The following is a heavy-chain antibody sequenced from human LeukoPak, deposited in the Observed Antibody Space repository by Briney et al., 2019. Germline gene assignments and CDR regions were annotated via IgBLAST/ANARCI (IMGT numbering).Heavy chain of an antibody. D-gene: IGHD2-2*02. J-gene: IGHJ3*02. CDR3: ATYTTSRVFYM. CDR2: ISNSGHLM. CDR1: GFSFSSSA. V-gene: IGHV3-48*03. Sequence: GGSLRLSFAASGFSFSSSAMNWVRQAPGKGLEWISYISNSGHLMYYADSVKGRFTISRDNAKNSLYLQMNSLRAEDMAVYYCATYTTSRVFYMWGQGTMVAVSS.